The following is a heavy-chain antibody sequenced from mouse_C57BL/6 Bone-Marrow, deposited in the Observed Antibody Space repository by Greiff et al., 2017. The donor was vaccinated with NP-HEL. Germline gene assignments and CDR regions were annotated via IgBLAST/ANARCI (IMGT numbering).Heavy chain of an antibody. CDR1: GFTFSSYG. Sequence: EVMLVESGGDLVKPGGSLKLSCAASGFTFSSYGMSWVRQTPDKRLEWVATISSGGSYTYYPDSVKGRFTISRDNAKNTLYLQMSSLKSEDTAMYYCANDGFAYWGQGTLVTVSA. V-gene: IGHV5-6*02. CDR2: ISSGGSYT. J-gene: IGHJ3*01. D-gene: IGHD2-12*01. CDR3: ANDGFAY.